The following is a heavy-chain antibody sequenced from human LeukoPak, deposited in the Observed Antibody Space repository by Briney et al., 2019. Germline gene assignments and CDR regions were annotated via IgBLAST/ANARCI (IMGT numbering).Heavy chain of an antibody. CDR3: ARVGWGSGGPHFDY. Sequence: SETLSLTCTVSGGSISSSSYYWGWIRQPPGKGLEWIGYIYYSGSTNYNPSLKSRVAISVDTSKNQFSLKLSSVTATDTAVYYCARVGWGSGGPHFDYWGQGTLVTVSS. V-gene: IGHV4-61*05. D-gene: IGHD1-26*01. J-gene: IGHJ4*02. CDR1: GGSISSSSYY. CDR2: IYYSGST.